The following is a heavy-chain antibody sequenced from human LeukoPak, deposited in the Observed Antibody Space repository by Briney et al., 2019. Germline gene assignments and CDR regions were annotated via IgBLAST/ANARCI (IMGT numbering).Heavy chain of an antibody. D-gene: IGHD3-10*01. CDR3: ARHQSYGSGTYYAPFDN. Sequence: SETLSLTCTVSGGSISIGAYCWSWIRQRPGKGLEWIGYMYYDGSTYSNPSLKSRLTISVDTSKNQFSLKLSSVTAADTAVYYCARHQSYGSGTYYAPFDNWGQGILVTVSS. CDR1: GGSISIGAYC. CDR2: MYYDGST. J-gene: IGHJ4*02. V-gene: IGHV4-31*03.